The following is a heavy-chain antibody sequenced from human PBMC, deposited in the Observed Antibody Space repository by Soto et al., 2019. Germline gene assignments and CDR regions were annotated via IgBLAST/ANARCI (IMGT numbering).Heavy chain of an antibody. J-gene: IGHJ6*01. Sequence: SVKVSCQASGGTFSRYAISWVGQAPGQGLEWMGGIIPIFGTANYAQKFQGRVTITADESTSTAYMELSSLRSEDTAVYYCARPGTSSGWYRSGMDVWGQGTTVTVSS. D-gene: IGHD6-19*01. CDR2: IIPIFGTA. V-gene: IGHV1-69*13. CDR3: ARPGTSSGWYRSGMDV. CDR1: GGTFSRYA.